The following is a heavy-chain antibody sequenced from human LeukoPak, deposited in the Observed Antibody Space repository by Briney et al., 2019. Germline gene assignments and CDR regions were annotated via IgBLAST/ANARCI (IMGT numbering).Heavy chain of an antibody. Sequence: SETLSLTCAVYGGSFSGYYWSWIRQPPGKGLEWIGEINHSGSTNYNPSLKSRVTTSVDTSKNQFSLKLSSVTAADTAVYYCTSSSYYHYGMDVWGQGTTVTVSS. CDR2: INHSGST. CDR3: TSSSYYHYGMDV. V-gene: IGHV4-34*01. J-gene: IGHJ6*02. CDR1: GGSFSGYY. D-gene: IGHD6-6*01.